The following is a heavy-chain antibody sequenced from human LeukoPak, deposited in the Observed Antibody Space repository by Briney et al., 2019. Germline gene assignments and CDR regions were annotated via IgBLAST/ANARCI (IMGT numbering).Heavy chain of an antibody. J-gene: IGHJ2*01. CDR3: AGTYGDPGHYWYFDL. V-gene: IGHV1-46*01. CDR1: GYTFTSYY. D-gene: IGHD4-17*01. CDR2: INPSGGST. Sequence: ASVKVSCKASGYTFTSYYMHWVRQAPGQGLEWMGIINPSGGSTSYAQKFQGRVTMTRDTSTNTVYMELSSLRSEDTAVYYCAGTYGDPGHYWYFDLWGRGTLVTVSS.